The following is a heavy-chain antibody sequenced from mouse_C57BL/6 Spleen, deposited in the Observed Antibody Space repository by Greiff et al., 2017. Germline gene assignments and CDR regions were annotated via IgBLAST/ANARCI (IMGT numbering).Heavy chain of an antibody. Sequence: QVQLQQPGAELVKPGASVKLSCKASGYTFTSYWMQWVKQRPGQGLEWIGEIDPSDSYTNYNQKFKGKATLTVDTSSSPASMQLSSLTSEDSAVYYCASFDYWGQGTTLTVSS. CDR3: ASFDY. V-gene: IGHV1-50*01. J-gene: IGHJ2*01. CDR2: IDPSDSYT. CDR1: GYTFTSYW.